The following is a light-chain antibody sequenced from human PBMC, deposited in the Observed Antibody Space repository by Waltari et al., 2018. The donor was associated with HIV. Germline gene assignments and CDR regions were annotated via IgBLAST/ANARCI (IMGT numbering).Light chain of an antibody. CDR1: SSNLGAPYD. Sequence: QSVLTQPPSVSGAPGQRVTISCTGSSSNLGAPYDVRWYQQLQGTAPKLLIYSNNKRPSGVPDRFSGSKSGTSASLAITGLQAEDEADYYCQSFDSNLFGWVFGGGTKLTVL. CDR2: SNN. J-gene: IGLJ2*01. CDR3: QSFDSNLFGWV. V-gene: IGLV1-40*01.